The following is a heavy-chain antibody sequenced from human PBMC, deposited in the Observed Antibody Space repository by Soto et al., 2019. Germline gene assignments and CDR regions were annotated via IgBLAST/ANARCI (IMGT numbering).Heavy chain of an antibody. V-gene: IGHV1-18*01. CDR1: GYTFTSYG. D-gene: IGHD3-3*01. J-gene: IGHJ3*02. CDR3: ARDLLITIFGVVISSDAFDI. Sequence: PSVKVSCKASGYTFTSYGISWVRQAPGQGLEWMGWISAYNGNTNYAQKLQGRVTMTTDTSTNTAYMELRSLRSDDTAVYYCARDLLITIFGVVISSDAFDIWGQGTMVTVSS. CDR2: ISAYNGNT.